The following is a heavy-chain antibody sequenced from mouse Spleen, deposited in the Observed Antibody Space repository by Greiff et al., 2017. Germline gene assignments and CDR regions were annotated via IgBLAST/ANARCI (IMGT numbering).Heavy chain of an antibody. V-gene: IGHV5-9-2*01. Sequence: EVHLVESGGGLVKPGGSLKLSCAASGFTFSSYGMSWVRQTPEKRLEWVATISGGGSYTYYPDSVKGRFTISRDNAKNNLYLQMSSLRSEDTALYYCARRDGNYWYFDVWGAGTTVTVSS. CDR3: ARRDGNYWYFDV. CDR2: ISGGGSYT. D-gene: IGHD2-1*01. J-gene: IGHJ1*01. CDR1: GFTFSSYG.